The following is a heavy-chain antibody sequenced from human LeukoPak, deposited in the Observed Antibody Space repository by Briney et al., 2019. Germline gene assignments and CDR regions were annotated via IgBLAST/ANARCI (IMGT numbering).Heavy chain of an antibody. CDR1: GFTFSSYA. D-gene: IGHD3-3*01. CDR2: IKQDGSEK. CDR3: ARDDPTLFWSGSPFY. J-gene: IGHJ4*02. V-gene: IGHV3-7*01. Sequence: GGSLRLSCAASGFTFSSYAMRWVRQAPGKGLEWVANIKQDGSEKYYVDSVKGRFTISRDNAKNSLYLQMNSLRAEDTAVYYCARDDPTLFWSGSPFYWGQGTLVTVSS.